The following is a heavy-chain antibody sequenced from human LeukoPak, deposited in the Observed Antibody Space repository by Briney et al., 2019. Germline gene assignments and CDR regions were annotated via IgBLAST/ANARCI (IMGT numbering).Heavy chain of an antibody. Sequence: SETLSLTCTVSGGSISSYYWSWIRQPPWKGLEWIGYIYYSGSTNYNPSLKSRVTISVDTSKNQFSLKLSSVTAADTAVYYCARDLRSLNAISDLSWFDPWGQGTLVTVSS. V-gene: IGHV4-59*01. CDR1: GGSISSYY. CDR2: IYYSGST. D-gene: IGHD3-3*01. CDR3: ARDLRSLNAISDLSWFDP. J-gene: IGHJ5*02.